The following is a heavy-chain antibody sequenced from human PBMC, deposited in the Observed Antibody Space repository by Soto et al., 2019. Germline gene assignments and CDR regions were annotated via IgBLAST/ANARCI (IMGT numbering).Heavy chain of an antibody. CDR2: IHHEGNT. D-gene: IGHD2-2*01. Sequence: PSETLSLTCGVSGGSFSGYWSWIRQPPGKGLEWIGQIHHEGNTNYNPSLTSRVTMSVDKSKSQLSLKLNSVTAADTAVYYCASHCTTRCNNQFDPWGQGTLVTVSS. J-gene: IGHJ5*02. CDR1: GGSFSGY. V-gene: IGHV4-34*01. CDR3: ASHCTTRCNNQFDP.